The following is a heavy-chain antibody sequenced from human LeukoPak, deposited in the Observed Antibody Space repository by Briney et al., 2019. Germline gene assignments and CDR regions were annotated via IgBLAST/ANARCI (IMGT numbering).Heavy chain of an antibody. Sequence: SETLSLTCTVSGGSISSYYWSWIRQPPGKGLEWIGYIYYSGSTNYNPSLKSRVTISVDTSKNQFSLKLSSVTAADTAVYYCAITPPEAAAGLYYFDYWGQGTLVTVSS. CDR3: AITPPEAAAGLYYFDY. CDR2: IYYSGST. D-gene: IGHD6-13*01. J-gene: IGHJ4*02. V-gene: IGHV4-59*08. CDR1: GGSISSYY.